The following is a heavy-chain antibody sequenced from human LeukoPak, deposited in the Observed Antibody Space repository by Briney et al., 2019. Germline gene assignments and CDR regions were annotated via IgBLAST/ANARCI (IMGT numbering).Heavy chain of an antibody. CDR2: IYYSGST. V-gene: IGHV4-31*03. CDR3: ARDSSGWYPYNWFDP. CDR1: GGSISSGGYY. D-gene: IGHD6-19*01. J-gene: IGHJ5*02. Sequence: PSQTLSLTCTVSGGSISSGGYYWSWIRQHPGKGLEWIGHIYYSGSTYYNPSLKSRVTISVDTSKNQFSLKLSSVTAADTAVYYCARDSSGWYPYNWFDPWGQGTLVTVSS.